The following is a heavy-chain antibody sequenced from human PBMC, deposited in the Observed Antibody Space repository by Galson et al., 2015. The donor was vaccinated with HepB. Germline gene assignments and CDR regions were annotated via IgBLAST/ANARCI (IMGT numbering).Heavy chain of an antibody. Sequence: SLRLSCAASGFTFDDYAIHWVRQAPGKGLEWVSLISWDGGSTYYADSVKGRFTISRDNSKNSLYLQMNSLRSEDTALYYCAKEARIGRAGSTPALDYWGQGTLVTVSS. CDR1: GFTFDDYA. V-gene: IGHV3-43*01. CDR2: ISWDGGST. J-gene: IGHJ4*02. D-gene: IGHD6-13*01. CDR3: AKEARIGRAGSTPALDY.